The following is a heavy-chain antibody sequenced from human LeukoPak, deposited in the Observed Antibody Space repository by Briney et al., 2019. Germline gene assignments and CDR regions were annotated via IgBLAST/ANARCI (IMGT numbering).Heavy chain of an antibody. J-gene: IGHJ6*02. Sequence: SETLSLTCTVSGDSINSYYWSCIRQPPGKALEWIGYIYYRWSTNYNHSLKSRVTISVDTSKNQFSLKLSSVTVADTEVYYCAREDPTIFGSGMDVWGQGTTVTVSS. CDR2: IYYRWST. CDR1: GDSINSYY. D-gene: IGHD3-3*01. V-gene: IGHV4-59*01. CDR3: AREDPTIFGSGMDV.